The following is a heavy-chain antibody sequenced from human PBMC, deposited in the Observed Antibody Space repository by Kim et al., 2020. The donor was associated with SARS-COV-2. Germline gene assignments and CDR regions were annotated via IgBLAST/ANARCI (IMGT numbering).Heavy chain of an antibody. CDR3: ARGLEGVVPAAPPHFAY. D-gene: IGHD2-2*01. J-gene: IGHJ4*02. CDR2: IIPIFGTA. Sequence: SVKVSCKASGGTFSSYAISWVRQAPGQGLEWMGGIIPIFGTANYAQKFQGRVTITADESTSTAYMELSSLGSEDTAVYYCARGLEGVVPAAPPHFAYWGKATLVTVST. CDR1: GGTFSSYA. V-gene: IGHV1-69*13.